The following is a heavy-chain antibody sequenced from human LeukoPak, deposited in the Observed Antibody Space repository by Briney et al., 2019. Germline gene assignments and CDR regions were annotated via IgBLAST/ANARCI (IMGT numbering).Heavy chain of an antibody. CDR1: GYTFTGYY. CDR2: INPNSGGT. CDR3: ARPPGIAAAGTEFDY. V-gene: IGHV1-2*02. Sequence: GASVKVSCKASGYTFTGYYIHWVRQAPGQGLEWMGWINPNSGGTNYAQKFQGRVTMTRDTSISTAYMELSRLRSDDTAVYYCARPPGIAAAGTEFDYWGQGTLVTVSS. D-gene: IGHD6-13*01. J-gene: IGHJ4*02.